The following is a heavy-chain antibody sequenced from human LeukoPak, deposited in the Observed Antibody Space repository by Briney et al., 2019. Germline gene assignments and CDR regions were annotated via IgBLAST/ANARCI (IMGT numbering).Heavy chain of an antibody. D-gene: IGHD2-2*02. CDR2: INPSGGST. CDR1: GYTFTSYY. CDR3: AKDYSLYCSSASCYTPFDY. Sequence: ASVKVSCKASGYTFTSYYMHWVRQAPGQGLEWMGIINPSGGSTSYAQKFQGRVTMTRDTSTSTVYMELSSLRAEDTAFYYCAKDYSLYCSSASCYTPFDYWGQGALVTVSS. J-gene: IGHJ4*02. V-gene: IGHV1-46*01.